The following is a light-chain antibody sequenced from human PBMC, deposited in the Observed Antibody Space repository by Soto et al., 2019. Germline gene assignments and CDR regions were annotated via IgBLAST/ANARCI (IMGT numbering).Light chain of an antibody. J-gene: IGKJ2*01. CDR3: QQYDDWPPFT. V-gene: IGKV1-5*01. Sequence: DIQMTQSPSTLSASVGDRVTITCRASQSISSWLAWYQQKPGKAPKLLIYDASSLESGVPSRFSGSGSGTEFTLTISSLQPDDFATYYCQQYDDWPPFTFGQGTRLDI. CDR1: QSISSW. CDR2: DAS.